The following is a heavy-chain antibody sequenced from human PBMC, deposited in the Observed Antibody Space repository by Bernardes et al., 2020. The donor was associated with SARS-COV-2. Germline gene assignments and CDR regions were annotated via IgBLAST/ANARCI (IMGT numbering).Heavy chain of an antibody. D-gene: IGHD2-2*01. V-gene: IGHV3-20*04. CDR2: VNWNGDYT. CDR1: GFTFDDYG. CDR3: ARQLAFCTPSSCSRIPNTFDS. Sequence: GGSLRLSCAASGFTFDDYGMGWVRQVPGKGLEWVSSVNWNGDYTDYADSVKGRFTVSRDNSRNSLFLQMNSLRADDTALYYCARQLAFCTPSSCSRIPNTFDSWGQGTLVTVSS. J-gene: IGHJ4*02.